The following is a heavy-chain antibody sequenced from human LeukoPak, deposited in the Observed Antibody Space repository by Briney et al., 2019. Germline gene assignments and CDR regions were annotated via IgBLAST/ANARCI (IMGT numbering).Heavy chain of an antibody. D-gene: IGHD1-26*01. J-gene: IGHJ3*02. CDR2: IFYSGST. V-gene: IGHV4-59*12. CDR1: GDSMSSYY. CDR3: ARGPGGGSYSDAFDI. Sequence: SETLSPTCTVSGDSMSSYYWSWIRQPPGKGLEWIAYIFYSGSTSYNTSLKSRVAISMNTSRNQLSLKLSSVTAADTAVYYCARGPGGGSYSDAFDIWGQGTMVTVSS.